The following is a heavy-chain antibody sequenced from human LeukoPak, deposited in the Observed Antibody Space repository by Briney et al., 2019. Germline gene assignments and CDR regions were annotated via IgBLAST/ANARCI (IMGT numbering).Heavy chain of an antibody. J-gene: IGHJ4*02. CDR2: IYYSGST. V-gene: IGHV4-59*08. CDR3: ARHMGLGYSYGYPYFDY. Sequence: SETLSLTCTVSGGSISSYYWSWFRQPPGKGLEWIGYIYYSGSTNYNPSLKSRVTISVDTSKNQFSLKLSSVTAADTAVYYCARHMGLGYSYGYPYFDYWGQGTLVTVSS. D-gene: IGHD5-18*01. CDR1: GGSISSYY.